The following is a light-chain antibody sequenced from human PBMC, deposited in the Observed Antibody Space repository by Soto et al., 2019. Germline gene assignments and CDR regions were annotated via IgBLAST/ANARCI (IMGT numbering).Light chain of an antibody. Sequence: IRVTQSPSSLTASTGDRITITCRASQNVSTYLDWYQQQQGRAPKLLIYAASTLQGGVPSRFSGSGSGTGSSLTISGLRSEDFATYYCQQYYRCPWTFGQGTKV. V-gene: IGKV1-8*01. CDR2: AAS. J-gene: IGKJ1*01. CDR1: QNVSTY. CDR3: QQYYRCPWT.